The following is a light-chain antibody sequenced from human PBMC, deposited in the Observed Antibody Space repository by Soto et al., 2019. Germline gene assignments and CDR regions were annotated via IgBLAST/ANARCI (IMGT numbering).Light chain of an antibody. CDR2: EVT. CDR3: SSYTTSGTPV. CDR1: SSDIGGYNY. V-gene: IGLV2-14*01. J-gene: IGLJ3*02. Sequence: QSVLTQPASVSGSPGQSITISCTGTSSDIGGYNYVSWYQRHPGKVPKLIIYEVTSRPSGGSPRFSGSKSGNTASLTISGLQAEDEGDYFCSSYTTSGTPVFGGGTKVTVL.